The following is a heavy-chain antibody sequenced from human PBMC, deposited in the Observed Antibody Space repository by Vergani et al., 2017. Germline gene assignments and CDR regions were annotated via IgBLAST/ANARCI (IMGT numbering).Heavy chain of an antibody. V-gene: IGHV4-39*07. CDR3: ARVRGSSWYNWFDP. CDR1: GGPISSSSYY. J-gene: IGHJ5*02. CDR2: IYYSGST. Sequence: QLQLQESGPGLVKPSETLSLTCTVSGGPISSSSYYWGWIRQPPGKGLEWIGSIYYSGSTYYNPSHKSRITIAVDTSKNQFSLKLSSVTAADTAVYYCARVRGSSWYNWFDPWGQGTLVTVSS. D-gene: IGHD6-13*01.